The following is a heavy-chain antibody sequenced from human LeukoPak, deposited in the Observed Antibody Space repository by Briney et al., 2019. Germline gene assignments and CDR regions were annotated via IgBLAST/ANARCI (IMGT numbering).Heavy chain of an antibody. D-gene: IGHD3-10*01. CDR2: INHSGST. J-gene: IGHJ6*03. CDR3: ARGTLHMVRGVIAPYYYMDV. CDR1: GGSFSGYY. Sequence: SETLSLTCAVYGGSFSGYYWSWIRQPPGKGLEWIGEINHSGSTNYNPSLKSRVTISVDTSKNQFSLKLSSVTAADTAVYYCARGTLHMVRGVIAPYYYMDVWGEGTTVTVSS. V-gene: IGHV4-34*01.